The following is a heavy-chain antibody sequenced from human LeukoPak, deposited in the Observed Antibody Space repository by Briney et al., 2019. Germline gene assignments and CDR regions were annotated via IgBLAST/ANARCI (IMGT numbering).Heavy chain of an antibody. Sequence: SETLSLTCTVSGGSISSYYWSWVRQPPGKGLEWIGEINHSGSTNYNPSLKSRVTISVDTSKYQFSLKLSSVTAADTAVYYCARRYYILTGRSYYYYYYYGMDVWGQGTTVAVSS. J-gene: IGHJ6*02. CDR3: ARRYYILTGRSYYYYYYYGMDV. D-gene: IGHD3-9*01. CDR2: INHSGST. V-gene: IGHV4-34*01. CDR1: GGSISSYY.